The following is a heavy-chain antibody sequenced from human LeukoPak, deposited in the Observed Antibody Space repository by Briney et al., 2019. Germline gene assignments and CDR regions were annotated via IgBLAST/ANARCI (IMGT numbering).Heavy chain of an antibody. CDR2: IIPIFGTA. CDR3: ARQYYYDSSGYYDQGLD. Sequence: GASVKVSCKASGGTFSSYSISWVRQAPGQGLEWMGGIIPIFGTANYAQKFQGRVTITADESTSTAYMELSSLRSEDTAVYYCARQYYYDSSGYYDQGLDWGQGTLVTVSS. J-gene: IGHJ4*02. D-gene: IGHD3-22*01. CDR1: GGTFSSYS. V-gene: IGHV1-69*13.